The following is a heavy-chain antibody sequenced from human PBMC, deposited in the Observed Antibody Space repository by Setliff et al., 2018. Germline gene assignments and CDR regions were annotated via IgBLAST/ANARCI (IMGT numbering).Heavy chain of an antibody. CDR3: ARAPRYFDY. J-gene: IGHJ4*02. CDR1: GGTFSDYH. V-gene: IGHV4-34*01. D-gene: IGHD3-16*02. Sequence: SETLSLTCAAYGGTFSDYHWTWIRQSPEKGLEWIGEINHRGSTNYNPSLKSRVTISIDTSKDQFSLKLNSVTAADTAVYYCARAPRYFDYWGQGTPVTVSS. CDR2: INHRGST.